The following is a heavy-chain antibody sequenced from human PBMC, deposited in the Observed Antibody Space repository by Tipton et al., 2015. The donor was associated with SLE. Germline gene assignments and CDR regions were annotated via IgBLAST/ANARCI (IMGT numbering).Heavy chain of an antibody. D-gene: IGHD2-2*01. V-gene: IGHV1-46*01. CDR1: GYSFTTYW. J-gene: IGHJ6*02. Sequence: QLVQSGAEVKKPGESLKISCKASGYSFTTYWIGWVRQMPGKGLEWMGVINPSDGRKTYAQKFQDRVTMTRDTSTVYRELSSLTSEDTAVYFCSRSTGLPAESRYYYGVDLWGQGTTVKVSS. CDR2: INPSDGRK. CDR3: SRSTGLPAESRYYYGVDL.